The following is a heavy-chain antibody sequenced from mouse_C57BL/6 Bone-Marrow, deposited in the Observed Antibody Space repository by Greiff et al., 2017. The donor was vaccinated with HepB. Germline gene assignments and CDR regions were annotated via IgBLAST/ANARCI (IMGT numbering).Heavy chain of an antibody. Sequence: QVQLQQPGAELVKPGASVKMSCKASGYTFTSYWITWVKQRPGQGLEWIGDIYPGSGSTNYNEKFKSKATLTVDTSSSTAYMQLSSLTSEDSAVYYCARARFYYGYDGAWFVYWGQGTLVTVSA. CDR2: IYPGSGST. D-gene: IGHD2-2*01. V-gene: IGHV1-55*01. CDR1: GYTFTSYW. J-gene: IGHJ3*01. CDR3: ARARFYYGYDGAWFVY.